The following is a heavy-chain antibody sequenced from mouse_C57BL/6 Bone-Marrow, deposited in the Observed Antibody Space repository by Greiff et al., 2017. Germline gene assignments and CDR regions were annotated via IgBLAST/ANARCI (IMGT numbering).Heavy chain of an antibody. Sequence: QVHVKQPGAELVRPGSSVKLSCKASGYTFTSYWMDWVKQRPGQGLEWIGNIYPSDSETHYNQKFKDKATLTVDKSSSTAYMQLSSLTSEDSAVYYCAREAQATSFAYWGQGTLVTVSA. J-gene: IGHJ3*01. CDR2: IYPSDSET. V-gene: IGHV1-61*01. CDR1: GYTFTSYW. D-gene: IGHD3-2*02. CDR3: AREAQATSFAY.